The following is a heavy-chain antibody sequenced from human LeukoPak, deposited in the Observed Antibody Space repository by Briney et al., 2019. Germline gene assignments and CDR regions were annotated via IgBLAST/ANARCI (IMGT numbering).Heavy chain of an antibody. CDR3: ARDAQGTTTGYYGMGV. V-gene: IGHV3-21*01. CDR2: ISSSSSYI. D-gene: IGHD1-1*01. CDR1: GFTFSSYS. Sequence: GGSLRLSCAASGFTFSSYSMNWVRQAPGKGLEWVSSISSSSSYIYYADSVKGRFTISRDNAKNSLYLQMNSLRAEDTAVYYCARDAQGTTTGYYGMGVWGQGTTVTVSS. J-gene: IGHJ6*02.